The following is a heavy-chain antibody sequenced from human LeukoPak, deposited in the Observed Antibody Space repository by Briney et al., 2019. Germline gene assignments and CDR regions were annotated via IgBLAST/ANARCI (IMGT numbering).Heavy chain of an antibody. CDR2: VYPNSGGT. CDR1: GYTFTGYY. D-gene: IGHD4-17*01. J-gene: IGHJ4*02. Sequence: ASVKVSCKASGYTFTGYYMHWVRQAPGQGLEWMGGVYPNSGGTNYPQKFQGRVTMTRDTSTTTAYMEVSRLTSDDTAVYYCARASRPTVTIDPYYFDYWGQGTLVTVSS. V-gene: IGHV1-2*02. CDR3: ARASRPTVTIDPYYFDY.